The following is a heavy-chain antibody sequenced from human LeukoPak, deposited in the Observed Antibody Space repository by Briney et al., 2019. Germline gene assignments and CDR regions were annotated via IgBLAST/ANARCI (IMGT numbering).Heavy chain of an antibody. V-gene: IGHV1-2*02. J-gene: IGHJ6*03. CDR2: INPNSGGT. CDR3: ARDSVPAAIHYYYMDV. CDR1: GYTFTGYY. D-gene: IGHD2-2*01. Sequence: GASVKVSCKASGYTFTGYYMHWVRQAPGQGLEWMGWINPNSGGTNYAQKFRGRVTMTRDTSISTAYMELSRLRSDDTAVYYCARDSVPAAIHYYYMDVWGKGTTVTVSS.